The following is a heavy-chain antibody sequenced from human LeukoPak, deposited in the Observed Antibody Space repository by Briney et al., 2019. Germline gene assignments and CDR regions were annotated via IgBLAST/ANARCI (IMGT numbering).Heavy chain of an antibody. Sequence: GGSLRLSCAASGFTFSSYSMNWVRQAPGKGLEWVAIISYTGDNEFYADSVKGRFTISRDNSKSTLYLQMNSLRPEDTAVYYCAKGYTSGWRTFVDYWGQGTLVTVSS. CDR2: ISYTGDNE. V-gene: IGHV3-30*18. CDR3: AKGYTSGWRTFVDY. D-gene: IGHD6-19*01. J-gene: IGHJ4*02. CDR1: GFTFSSYS.